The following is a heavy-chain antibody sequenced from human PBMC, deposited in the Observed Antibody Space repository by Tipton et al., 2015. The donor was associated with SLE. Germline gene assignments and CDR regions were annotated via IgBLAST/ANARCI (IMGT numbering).Heavy chain of an antibody. CDR1: GFTFSSHW. Sequence: SLRLSCTASGFTFSSHWMSWVRQAPGKGLEWVAIINKDGSDKNFLDSVRGRFTISRDNSKNSLDLQMNSLRAEDTAVYYCARHITISGVVFMGAFDNWGQGTMVTVSS. CDR2: INKDGSDK. V-gene: IGHV3-7*01. CDR3: ARHITISGVVFMGAFDN. J-gene: IGHJ3*02. D-gene: IGHD3-3*01.